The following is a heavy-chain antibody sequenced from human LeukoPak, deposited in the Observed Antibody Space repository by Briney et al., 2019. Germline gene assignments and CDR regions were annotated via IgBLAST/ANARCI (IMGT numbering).Heavy chain of an antibody. D-gene: IGHD2-15*01. V-gene: IGHV4-61*02. J-gene: IGHJ6*02. CDR3: ARLVVVVAATRNTSYYYYYGMDV. Sequence: SETLSLTCTVSGGSISSGSYYWSWIRQPAGKGLEWIGRIYTSGSTNYNPFLKSRVTISVDTSKNQFSLKLSSVTAADTAVYYCARLVVVVAATRNTSYYYYYGMDVWGQGTTVTVSS. CDR2: IYTSGST. CDR1: GGSISSGSYY.